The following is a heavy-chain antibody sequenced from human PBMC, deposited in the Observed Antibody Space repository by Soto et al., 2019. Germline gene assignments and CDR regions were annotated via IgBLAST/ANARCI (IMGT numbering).Heavy chain of an antibody. J-gene: IGHJ4*02. Sequence: WGSLRLSCAASVFTFSIFALSWVRQAPGKGLEWVSAISGSGGGTDYTASVKGRFTISRDNSKKTLYLQMNSLRADDTAVYYCAGHGCSSQDYWGQGTMFTVSS. V-gene: IGHV3-23*01. CDR3: AGHGCSSQDY. D-gene: IGHD5-18*01. CDR1: VFTFSIFA. CDR2: ISGSGGGT.